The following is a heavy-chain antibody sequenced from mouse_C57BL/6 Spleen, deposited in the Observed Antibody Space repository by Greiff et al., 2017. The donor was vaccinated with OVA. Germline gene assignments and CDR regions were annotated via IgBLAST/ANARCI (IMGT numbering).Heavy chain of an antibody. CDR1: GYTFTSYW. V-gene: IGHV1-50*01. Sequence: QVHVKQPGAELVKPGASVKLSCKASGYTFTSYWMQWVKQRPGQGLEWIGEIDPSDSYTNYNQKFKGKATLTVDTSSSTAYMQLSSLTSEDSAVYYCARNYYGSSEGYWGKGTTLTVSS. D-gene: IGHD1-1*01. CDR3: ARNYYGSSEGY. CDR2: IDPSDSYT. J-gene: IGHJ2*01.